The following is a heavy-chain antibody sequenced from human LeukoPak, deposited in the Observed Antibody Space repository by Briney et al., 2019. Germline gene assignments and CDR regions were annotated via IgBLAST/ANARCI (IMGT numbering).Heavy chain of an antibody. J-gene: IGHJ4*02. Sequence: SETLSLTCTVSGGSISSYYWSWIRQPAGKGLEWIGRIYTSGSTNYNPSLKSRVTMSVDTSKNQFSLKLSSVTAADTAVYYCARGGGTIVVVVAARYRPFDYWGQGTLVTVSS. CDR3: ARGGGTIVVVVAARYRPFDY. D-gene: IGHD2-15*01. CDR1: GGSISSYY. CDR2: IYTSGST. V-gene: IGHV4-4*07.